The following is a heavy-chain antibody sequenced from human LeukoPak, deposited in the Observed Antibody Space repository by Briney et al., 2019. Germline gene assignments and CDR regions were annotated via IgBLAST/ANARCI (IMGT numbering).Heavy chain of an antibody. CDR2: IYYSGST. Sequence: PSQTLSLTCAVYGGSFSGYYWSWIRQPPGKGLEWIGYIYYSGSTNYNPSLKSRVTISVDTSKNQFSLKLSSVTAADTAVYYCARASILPGPTDYYYMDVWGKGTTVTVSS. J-gene: IGHJ6*03. V-gene: IGHV4-59*01. CDR3: ARASILPGPTDYYYMDV. CDR1: GGSFSGYY. D-gene: IGHD1-26*01.